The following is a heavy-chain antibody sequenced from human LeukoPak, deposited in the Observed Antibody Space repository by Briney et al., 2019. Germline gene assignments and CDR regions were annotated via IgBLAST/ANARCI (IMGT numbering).Heavy chain of an antibody. CDR1: GGSFSGYY. D-gene: IGHD2-15*01. J-gene: IGHJ4*02. CDR3: ASRAPNYCSGGSCFAY. V-gene: IGHV4-34*01. Sequence: SETLSLTCAVYGGSFSGYYWSWIRQPPGKELEWIGEINHSGSTNYNPSLKSRVTISVDTSKNQFSLKLSSVTAADTAVYYCASRAPNYCSGGSCFAYWGQGTLVTVSS. CDR2: INHSGST.